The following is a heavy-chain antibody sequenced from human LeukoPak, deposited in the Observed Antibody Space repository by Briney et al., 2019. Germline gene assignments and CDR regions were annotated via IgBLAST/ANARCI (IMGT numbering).Heavy chain of an antibody. CDR3: ARVRGVIMAVNWFDP. J-gene: IGHJ5*02. V-gene: IGHV4-39*07. D-gene: IGHD3-10*01. Sequence: PSETLSLTCTVSGGSISSSSYYWGWIRQPPGKGLEWIGSIYCSGSTYYNPSLKSRVTISVDTSKNQFSLKLSSVTAADTAVYYGARVRGVIMAVNWFDPWGQGTLVTVSS. CDR2: IYCSGST. CDR1: GGSISSSSYY.